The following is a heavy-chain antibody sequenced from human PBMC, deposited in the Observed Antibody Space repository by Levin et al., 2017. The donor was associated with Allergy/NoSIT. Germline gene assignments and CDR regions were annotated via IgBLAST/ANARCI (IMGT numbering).Heavy chain of an antibody. CDR3: AAYCGGDCYSGDGYYYYGMDV. V-gene: IGHV5-51*01. Sequence: GESLKISCKGSGYSFTSYWIGWVRQMPGKGLEWMGIIYPGDSDTRYSPSFQGQVTISADKSISTAYLQWSSLKASDTAMYYCAAYCGGDCYSGDGYYYYGMDVWGQGTTVTVSS. D-gene: IGHD2-21*02. CDR1: GYSFTSYW. J-gene: IGHJ6*02. CDR2: IYPGDSDT.